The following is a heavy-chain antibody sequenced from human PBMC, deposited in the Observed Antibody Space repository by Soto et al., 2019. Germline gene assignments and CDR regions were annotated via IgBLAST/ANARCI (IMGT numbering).Heavy chain of an antibody. CDR3: ARAGQYCTTGTCYPASMCV. CDR2: CDSGGKT. J-gene: IGHJ6*04. CDR1: GFTVSSSY. V-gene: IGHV3-53*04. D-gene: IGHD2-15*01. Sequence: EVQLVESGGGLVQPGGSLRLSCSASGFTVSSSYINWVRQAPGKGLEWVSTCDSGGKTYYADCVKGRFTISSHSSENTLYLQMNSLRSEDTAVYYCARAGQYCTTGTCYPASMCVWGEGTTVTVSS.